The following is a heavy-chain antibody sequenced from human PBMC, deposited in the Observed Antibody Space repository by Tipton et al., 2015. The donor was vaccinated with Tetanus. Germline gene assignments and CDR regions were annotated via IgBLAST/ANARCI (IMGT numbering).Heavy chain of an antibody. V-gene: IGHV4-34*01. J-gene: IGHJ5*02. D-gene: IGHD6-6*01. Sequence: TLSLTCAVYGGSFSGYYWSWIRQPPGKGLEWIGEINHSGSTNYNPSLKSRVTISVDTSKNQFSLKLSSVTAADTAVYYCARERDSSSSEFDPWGQGTLVTVSS. CDR2: INHSGST. CDR1: GGSFSGYY. CDR3: ARERDSSSSEFDP.